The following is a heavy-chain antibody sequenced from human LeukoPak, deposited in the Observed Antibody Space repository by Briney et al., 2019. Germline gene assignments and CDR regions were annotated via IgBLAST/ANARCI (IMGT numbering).Heavy chain of an antibody. D-gene: IGHD2-15*01. Sequence: PGGSLRLSCVASGFTFNTFSMNWVRQTPGKGLEWISYISSGSTIYYADSVRGRFTISRDNAKNSLYLQMHSLRAEDTAVYYCARFGGGHYFDYWGQGTLVTVSS. V-gene: IGHV3-48*01. CDR1: GFTFNTFS. CDR2: ISSGSTI. CDR3: ARFGGGHYFDY. J-gene: IGHJ4*02.